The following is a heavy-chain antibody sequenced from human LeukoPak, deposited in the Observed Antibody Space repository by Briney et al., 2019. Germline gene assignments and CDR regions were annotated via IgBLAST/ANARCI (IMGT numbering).Heavy chain of an antibody. D-gene: IGHD3-10*02. CDR3: AKSAPDVSFDY. CDR1: GFTVSSTY. J-gene: IGHJ4*02. Sequence: GGSLRLSCAASGFTVSSTYMSWVRQTPGKGLEWVSAISGSGGSTYYADSVKGRFTISRDNSKNTLYLQMNSLRAEDTAVYYCAKSAPDVSFDYWGQGTLVTVSS. CDR2: ISGSGGST. V-gene: IGHV3-23*01.